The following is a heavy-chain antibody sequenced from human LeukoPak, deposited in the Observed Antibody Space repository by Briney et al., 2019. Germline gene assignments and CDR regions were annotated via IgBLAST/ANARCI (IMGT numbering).Heavy chain of an antibody. J-gene: IGHJ5*02. D-gene: IGHD5-18*01. CDR3: AKDRGYSYGYDR. CDR2: ISGSGGST. CDR1: GFTFSSYA. Sequence: QTGGSLRLSCAASGFTFSSYAMSWVRQAPGKGLEWVSGISGSGGSTYYADSVKGRFTISRDNSKNTLYLQMNSLRAEDTAVYYCAKDRGYSYGYDRWGQGTLVTVSS. V-gene: IGHV3-23*01.